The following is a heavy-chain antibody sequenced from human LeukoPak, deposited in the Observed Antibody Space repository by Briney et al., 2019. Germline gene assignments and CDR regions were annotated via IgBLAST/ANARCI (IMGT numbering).Heavy chain of an antibody. J-gene: IGHJ4*02. D-gene: IGHD5-18*01. CDR3: ARDLGYNYGIDY. V-gene: IGHV4-59*01. CDR2: ISNSGST. Sequence: SETLSLTCTVSGGSISNYHWSWIRQPPGKGLQWIGYISNSGSTNYDPSLKSRVTISIDTSKIQFSLRLSSVTAADTAVYYCARDLGYNYGIDYWGQGTLVTVSS. CDR1: GGSISNYH.